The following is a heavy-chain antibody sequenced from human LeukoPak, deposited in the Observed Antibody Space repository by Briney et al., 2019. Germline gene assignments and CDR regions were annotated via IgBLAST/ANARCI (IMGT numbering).Heavy chain of an antibody. J-gene: IGHJ4*02. Sequence: ASVKVSCKASGYTFTGYYMHWVRQAPGQGLEWMGWINPNSGGTNYAQKFQGRVTMTRDTSISTLYMELSRLRSDDTAVYYCAIGETTVFPVGYWGEGTLVTVSS. D-gene: IGHD4-17*01. V-gene: IGHV1-2*02. CDR3: AIGETTVFPVGY. CDR2: INPNSGGT. CDR1: GYTFTGYY.